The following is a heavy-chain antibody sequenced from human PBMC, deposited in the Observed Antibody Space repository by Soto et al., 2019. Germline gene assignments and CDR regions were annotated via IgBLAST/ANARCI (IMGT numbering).Heavy chain of an antibody. V-gene: IGHV3-23*01. J-gene: IGHJ4*02. Sequence: GGSLRLSCAASGFIFSNHDMSWVRQVPGKGLEWVSGISAGGNPIYYADSVRGRFTMSRDNSKNMLYLQMNSLRAEDTAVYFCAKRQGIGAAAKNFDFWGQGARVTVSS. CDR1: GFIFSNHD. D-gene: IGHD6-13*01. CDR3: AKRQGIGAAAKNFDF. CDR2: ISAGGNPI.